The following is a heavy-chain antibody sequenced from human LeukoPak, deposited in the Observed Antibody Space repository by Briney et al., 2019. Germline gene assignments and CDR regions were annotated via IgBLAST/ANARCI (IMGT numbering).Heavy chain of an antibody. D-gene: IGHD2-2*01. CDR1: GFTFSSYG. J-gene: IGHJ4*02. CDR3: AKSRSQSRRGPAAEFDY. V-gene: IGHV3-30*02. Sequence: GGSLRLSCAASGFTFSSYGMHWVRQAPGKGLEWVAFIRYDGSNKYYADSVKGRFTISRDNSKDTLYLQMNSLRAEDTAVYYCAKSRSQSRRGPAAEFDYWGQGTLVTVSS. CDR2: IRYDGSNK.